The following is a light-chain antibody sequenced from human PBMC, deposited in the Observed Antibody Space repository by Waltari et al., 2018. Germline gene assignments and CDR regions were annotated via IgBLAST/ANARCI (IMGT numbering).Light chain of an antibody. Sequence: QSALTQPASVSGSPGQSITISCTGSSGDVGVYDYVSWYQQYPGKAPNLLIYHVTKRPPGVSDRFSGSRSGNTASLTISGLQAEDEADYFCISYTSSTTYVFGPGTKVTVL. J-gene: IGLJ1*01. CDR1: SGDVGVYDY. CDR3: ISYTSSTTYV. CDR2: HVT. V-gene: IGLV2-14*01.